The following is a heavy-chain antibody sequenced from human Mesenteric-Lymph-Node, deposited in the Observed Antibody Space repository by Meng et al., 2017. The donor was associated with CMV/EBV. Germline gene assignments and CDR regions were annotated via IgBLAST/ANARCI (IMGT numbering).Heavy chain of an antibody. V-gene: IGHV1-69*02. J-gene: IGHJ6*02. CDR1: GGTFSSYT. D-gene: IGHD3-22*01. Sequence: SVKVSCKASGGTFSSYTISWVRQAPGQGVEWMGRIIPILGIANYAQKFQGRVTITTDESTSTAYMELSSLRSEDTAVYYCARGLQSGSSGYYYYGSWYYYGMDVWGQGTTVTVSS. CDR2: IIPILGIA. CDR3: ARGLQSGSSGYYYYGSWYYYGMDV.